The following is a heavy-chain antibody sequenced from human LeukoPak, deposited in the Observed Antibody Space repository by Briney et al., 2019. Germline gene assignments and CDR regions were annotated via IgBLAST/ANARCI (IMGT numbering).Heavy chain of an antibody. CDR3: ARGTTDVTRWFDP. CDR2: ISSLSSYV. J-gene: IGHJ5*02. CDR1: GFTFSDYN. V-gene: IGHV3-21*01. Sequence: GGSLRLSCTASGFTFSDYNMNWVRQAPGKGLEWVSSISSLSSYVYYADSVKGRFAISRDNAQNSLFLQMNGLRAEDTAVYYCARGTTDVTRWFDPWGQGTRVTVSS. D-gene: IGHD1-1*01.